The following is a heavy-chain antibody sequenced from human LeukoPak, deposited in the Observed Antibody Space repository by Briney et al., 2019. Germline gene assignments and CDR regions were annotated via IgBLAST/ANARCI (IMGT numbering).Heavy chain of an antibody. J-gene: IGHJ4*02. CDR3: ARDPPWYYTEFPYYFVY. CDR2: IISGRSYI. V-gene: IGHV3-21*01. D-gene: IGHD3-3*01. CDR1: GFTFSTYG. Sequence: GGSLRLSCAPSGFTFSTYGMYWVRHAPGEGLEWVSSIISGRSYIYYADSVKGRFTISRENAKNALYLQMSSMRAEDMAVYYCARDPPWYYTEFPYYFVYWGQGTLVTVSS.